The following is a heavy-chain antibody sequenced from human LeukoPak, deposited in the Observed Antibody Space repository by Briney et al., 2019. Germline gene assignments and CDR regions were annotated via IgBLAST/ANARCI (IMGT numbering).Heavy chain of an antibody. J-gene: IGHJ3*02. CDR2: IYYSGST. V-gene: IGHV4-39*07. Sequence: SETLSLTCTVSGGSISSYYWSWIRQPPGKGLEWIGSIYYSGSTYYNPSLKSRVTISVDTSKNQFSLKLSSVTAADTAVYYCARVLSRGYSYGYDLPNAFDIWGQGTMVTVSS. CDR3: ARVLSRGYSYGYDLPNAFDI. CDR1: GGSISSYY. D-gene: IGHD5-18*01.